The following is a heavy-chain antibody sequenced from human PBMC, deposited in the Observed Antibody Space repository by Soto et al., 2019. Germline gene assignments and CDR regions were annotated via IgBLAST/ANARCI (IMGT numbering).Heavy chain of an antibody. CDR3: AKSNCFDP. CDR2: IDSDGSST. V-gene: IGHV3-74*01. Sequence: EVQLVESGGGLVQPGGSLRLSCAASGFTFSDYWMNWVRQAPGKGLVWVSRIDSDGSSTSYADSVKGRYTISRDNAKNTLYLQMNSLRAEDTAVYYCAKSNCFDPWGQGTLVTVSS. CDR1: GFTFSDYW. J-gene: IGHJ5*02.